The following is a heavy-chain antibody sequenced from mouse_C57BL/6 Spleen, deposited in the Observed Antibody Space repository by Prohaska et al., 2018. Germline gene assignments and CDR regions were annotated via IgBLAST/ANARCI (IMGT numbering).Heavy chain of an antibody. CDR2: IRLKSDNYST. D-gene: IGHD3-2*01. CDR1: GFTFSNYW. Sequence: EVKLEESGGGLVQPGGSMKLSCVASGFTFSNYWMNWVSQSPEKGLECVAQIRLKSDNYSTHYAESVKGRFTISRDDSKSSIYLKMNNLKAKHTGIYYCTADTKAYWGRGTVVTVSA. V-gene: IGHV6-3*01. CDR3: TADTKAY. J-gene: IGHJ3*01.